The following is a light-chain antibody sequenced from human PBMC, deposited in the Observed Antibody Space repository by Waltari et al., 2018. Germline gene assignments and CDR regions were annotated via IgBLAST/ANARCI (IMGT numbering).Light chain of an antibody. CDR3: QNSGSDPVYT. V-gene: IGKV1-27*01. Sequence: DIQLTQSPSSLSASLGDRVTISCRASQAIGDSLVWYQQMPGEVPGLLIFAASTLQSGVSSRFSGSGSGTDFTLTISSLQSEDVGTYFCQNSGSDPVYTFGQGTRL. CDR2: AAS. CDR1: QAIGDS. J-gene: IGKJ2*01.